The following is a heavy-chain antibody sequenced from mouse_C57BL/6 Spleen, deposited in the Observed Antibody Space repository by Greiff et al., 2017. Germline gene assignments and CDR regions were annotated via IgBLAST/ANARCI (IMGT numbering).Heavy chain of an antibody. CDR2: INPNNGGT. D-gene: IGHD4-1*01. CDR3: ARINWDGRYY. CDR1: GYTFTDSY. J-gene: IGHJ2*01. V-gene: IGHV1-26*01. Sequence: VQLQQSGPELVKPGASVKISCKASGYTFTDSYMNWVKQIHGKSLEWIVDINPNNGGTSYNQTFKGKATLTVDKSSSTAYMELRSLTSEDSAVYYCARINWDGRYYWGQGTTLTVSS.